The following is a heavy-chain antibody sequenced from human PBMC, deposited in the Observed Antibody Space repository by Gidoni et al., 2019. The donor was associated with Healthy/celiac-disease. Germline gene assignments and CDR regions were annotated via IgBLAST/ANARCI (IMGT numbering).Heavy chain of an antibody. V-gene: IGHV1-18*04. D-gene: IGHD1-26*01. CDR2: ISAYNGNT. J-gene: IGHJ4*02. CDR1: GYIFTSYV. Sequence: QLQLVPSGAEVTKPGASVQVSCKSSGYIFTSYVISWVRQAPGQGLEWLGWISAYNGNTNYAQNVQGRVTMTTDTSTSTAYMELRSLRADDTAVYYCARRSPTDHRRRGDFDYWGQGTLVTVSS. CDR3: ARRSPTDHRRRGDFDY.